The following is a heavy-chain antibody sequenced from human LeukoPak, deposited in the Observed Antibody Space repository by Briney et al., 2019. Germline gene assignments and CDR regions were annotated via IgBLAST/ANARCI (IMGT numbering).Heavy chain of an antibody. D-gene: IGHD1-26*01. CDR3: ARDRDWESGAFDI. Sequence: ASVKVSCKASGYTFTSYGISWVRQAPGQGLEWMGWINPNSGGTNYAQKFQGRVTMTRDTSISTAYMELSRLRSDDTAVYYCARDRDWESGAFDIWGQGTMVTVSS. CDR2: INPNSGGT. V-gene: IGHV1-2*02. J-gene: IGHJ3*02. CDR1: GYTFTSYG.